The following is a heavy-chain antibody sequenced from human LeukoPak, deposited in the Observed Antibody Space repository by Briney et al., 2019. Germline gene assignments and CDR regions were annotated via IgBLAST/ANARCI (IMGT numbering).Heavy chain of an antibody. V-gene: IGHV3-23*01. CDR1: GFTFSSYA. CDR3: AKDYEVPAELYYYYGMDV. J-gene: IGHJ6*02. CDR2: ISGSGGST. D-gene: IGHD2-2*01. Sequence: PGGSLRLSCAASGFTFSSYAMSWVRQAPGKGLEWVSAISGSGGSTYYADSVKGRFTISRDNSKNTLYLQMNSLRAEDMAVYYCAKDYEVPAELYYYYGMDVWGQGTTVTVSS.